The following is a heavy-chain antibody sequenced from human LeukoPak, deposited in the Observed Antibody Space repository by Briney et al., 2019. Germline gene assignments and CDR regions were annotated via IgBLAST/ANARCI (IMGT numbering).Heavy chain of an antibody. D-gene: IGHD3-22*01. V-gene: IGHV3-9*03. CDR1: GFTFDDYA. Sequence: PGGSLRLSCAASGFTFDDYAMHWVRQAPGKGLEWVSGISWNSGSIGYADSVKGRFTISRDNAKNSLYLQMNSLRAEDMALHYCAKGDSSGIMYYFDYWGQGTLVTVSS. CDR2: ISWNSGSI. CDR3: AKGDSSGIMYYFDY. J-gene: IGHJ4*02.